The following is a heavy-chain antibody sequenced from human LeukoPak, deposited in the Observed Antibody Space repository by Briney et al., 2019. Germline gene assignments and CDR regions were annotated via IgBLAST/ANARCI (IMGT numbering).Heavy chain of an antibody. V-gene: IGHV1-18*01. CDR1: GYTFTSYG. D-gene: IGHD4-17*01. J-gene: IGHJ2*01. Sequence: ASVKVSCKASGYTFTSYGISWVRHSPGQGLKWMGWISAYNGNTNYAQKLQGRVTMTTDTSTSTAYMELRSLRSDDTAVYYCARSVTTAWYFDLWGRGTLVTVSA. CDR2: ISAYNGNT. CDR3: ARSVTTAWYFDL.